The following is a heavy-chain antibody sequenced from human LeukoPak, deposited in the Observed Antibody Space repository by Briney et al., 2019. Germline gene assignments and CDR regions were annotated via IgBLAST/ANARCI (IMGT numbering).Heavy chain of an antibody. CDR3: AATAGMAGTYWFFDL. Sequence: SETLSLTCTVSGGSISSSSYYWGWIRQPPGKGLEWIGSIYYSGSTYYNPSLKSRVTISVDTSKNQFSLKMSPVTAASTAVYYCAATAGMAGTYWFFDLWGRGTLVTVSS. V-gene: IGHV4-39*01. J-gene: IGHJ2*01. CDR2: IYYSGST. D-gene: IGHD1-7*01. CDR1: GGSISSSSYY.